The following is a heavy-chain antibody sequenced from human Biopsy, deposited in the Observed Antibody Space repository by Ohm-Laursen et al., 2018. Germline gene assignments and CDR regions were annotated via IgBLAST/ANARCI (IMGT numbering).Heavy chain of an antibody. CDR3: AKGYGPDNWFDP. V-gene: IGHV3-30*18. Sequence: SLRLSCAAFGFTFSNYGMHWVRQAPGKGLEWVALISYGGNDEYYADSVEGRFTISRDNSKNSLYLQMNSLRAEDTAVYYCAKGYGPDNWFDPWGQGTLVTVSS. J-gene: IGHJ5*02. CDR2: ISYGGNDE. D-gene: IGHD3-16*01. CDR1: GFTFSNYG.